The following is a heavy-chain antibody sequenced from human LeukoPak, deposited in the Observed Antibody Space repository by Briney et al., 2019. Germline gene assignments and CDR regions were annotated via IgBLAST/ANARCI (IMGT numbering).Heavy chain of an antibody. CDR1: GFTFSSYA. J-gene: IGHJ4*02. CDR2: ISYDGSNK. D-gene: IGHD3-10*02. CDR3: ARDYVPVY. V-gene: IGHV3-30*04. Sequence: GRSLRLSCAASGFTFSSYAMHWVRQAPGKGLEWVAVISYDGSNKYYADSVKGRFTISRDNSKNTLYLQMNSLRAEDTAVYYCARDYVPVYWGQGTLVTVSS.